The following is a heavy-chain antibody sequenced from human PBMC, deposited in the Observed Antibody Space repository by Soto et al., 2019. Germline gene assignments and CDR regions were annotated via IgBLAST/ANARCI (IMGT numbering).Heavy chain of an antibody. V-gene: IGHV4-31*03. CDR3: ARGGVQLLRSFDY. CDR2: IYYSGST. CDR1: GGSISSGGYY. J-gene: IGHJ4*02. D-gene: IGHD2-2*01. Sequence: QVQLQESGPGLVKPSQTLSLTCTVSGGSISSGGYYWSWIRQHPGKGLEWFGYIYYSGSTYYNTSLKSRVTISVDTSKNQFSLKLSSVTAADTAVYYCARGGVQLLRSFDYWGQGTLVTVSS.